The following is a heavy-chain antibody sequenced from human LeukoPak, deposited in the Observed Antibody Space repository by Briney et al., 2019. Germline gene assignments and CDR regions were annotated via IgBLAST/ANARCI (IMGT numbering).Heavy chain of an antibody. D-gene: IGHD1-26*01. CDR1: GFSFSSHS. J-gene: IGHJ6*03. V-gene: IGHV3-21*01. Sequence: GGSLRLSCAASGFSFSSHSINWVRQAPGKGLEWVSSTSGSSSFIYYADSVKGRFTISRDNAKNSVYLQMNGLRAEDTAVYYCARVWEFLRWVDYYYYMDVWGKGTTVTVSS. CDR3: ARVWEFLRWVDYYYYMDV. CDR2: TSGSSSFI.